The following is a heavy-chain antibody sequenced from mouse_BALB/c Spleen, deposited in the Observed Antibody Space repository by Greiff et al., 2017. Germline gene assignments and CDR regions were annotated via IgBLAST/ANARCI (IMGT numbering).Heavy chain of an antibody. CDR3: ARPMITTNYAMDY. CDR2: ISSGGSYT. Sequence: EVQRVESGGDLVKPGGSLKLSCAASGFTFSSYGMSWVRQTPDKRLEWVATISSGGSYTYYPDSVKGRFTISRDNAKNTLYLQMSSLKSEDTAMYYCARPMITTNYAMDYWGQGTSVTVSS. J-gene: IGHJ4*01. D-gene: IGHD2-4*01. CDR1: GFTFSSYG. V-gene: IGHV5-6*01.